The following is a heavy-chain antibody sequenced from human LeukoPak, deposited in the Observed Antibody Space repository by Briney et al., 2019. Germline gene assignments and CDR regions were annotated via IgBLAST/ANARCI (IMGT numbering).Heavy chain of an antibody. V-gene: IGHV1-69*06. CDR2: IIPIFGTA. Sequence: SVKVSGKASGGTFSSYAITWVGQAPGQGLEWMGGIIPIFGTANYAQKFQGRVTITADKSTSTAYMDLSSLRSEDTAVYYCARVRAAGRTRDAFDIWGQGTMVTVSS. D-gene: IGHD1-14*01. CDR1: GGTFSSYA. CDR3: ARVRAAGRTRDAFDI. J-gene: IGHJ3*02.